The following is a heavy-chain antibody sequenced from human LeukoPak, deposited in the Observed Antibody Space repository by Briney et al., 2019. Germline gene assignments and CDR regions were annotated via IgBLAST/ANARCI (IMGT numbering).Heavy chain of an antibody. CDR2: ISSSSSYI. J-gene: IGHJ4*02. CDR3: AKSGELLPSFDY. CDR1: GFTFSSYS. Sequence: GGSLRLSCAASGFTFSSYSMNWVRQAPGKGLEWVSSISSSSSYIYYADSVKGRFTISRDNSQNMLYLQMNSLRAEDTAVYYCAKSGELLPSFDYWGQGTLVTVSS. D-gene: IGHD1-7*01. V-gene: IGHV3-21*04.